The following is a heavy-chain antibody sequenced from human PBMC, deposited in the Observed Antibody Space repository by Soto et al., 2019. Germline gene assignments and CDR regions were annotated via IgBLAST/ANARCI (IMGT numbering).Heavy chain of an antibody. J-gene: IGHJ6*02. CDR2: INHIGST. Sequence: QVQLQQWGAGLLKPSETLSLTCAVYGGSFSAYSWTWIRQPPGKGLEWIGQINHIGSTNYNTYLYIRVSISVDTAKSQCSVYLSSVTAADTAVYYCARCDMDVCGQGTTVTVAS. V-gene: IGHV4-34*01. CDR3: ARCDMDV. CDR1: GGSFSAYS.